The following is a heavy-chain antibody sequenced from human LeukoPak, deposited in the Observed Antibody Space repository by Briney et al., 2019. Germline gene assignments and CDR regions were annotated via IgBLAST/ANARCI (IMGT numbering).Heavy chain of an antibody. CDR3: ARAHFYSPFDY. J-gene: IGHJ4*02. CDR2: IYYSGST. CDR1: GGSISSYY. D-gene: IGHD4-11*01. V-gene: IGHV4-59*01. Sequence: SETLSLTCTVSGGSISSYYWSWIRQPPGKGLEWIGYIYYSGSTNYNPSLKSRVTISVDTSKNQFSLKLSSVTAADTAVYYCARAHFYSPFDYWGQGTLVTVSS.